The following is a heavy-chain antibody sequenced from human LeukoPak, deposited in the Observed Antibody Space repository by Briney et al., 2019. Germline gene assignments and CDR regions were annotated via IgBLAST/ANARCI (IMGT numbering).Heavy chain of an antibody. Sequence: GRSLRLSCAASGFTFDDYAMHWVRQTPGKGLEGVSGISWNSGSIVYADSVKGRFTISRDNDKNSLYLQMNSLRAEDTALYYCTRAPGPGYSYGYDYFDYWGQGTLVTVSS. D-gene: IGHD5-18*01. CDR3: TRAPGPGYSYGYDYFDY. CDR2: ISWNSGSI. V-gene: IGHV3-9*01. CDR1: GFTFDDYA. J-gene: IGHJ4*02.